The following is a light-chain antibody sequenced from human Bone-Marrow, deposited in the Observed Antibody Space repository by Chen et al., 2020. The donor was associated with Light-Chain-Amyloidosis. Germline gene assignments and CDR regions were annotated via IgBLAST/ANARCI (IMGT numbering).Light chain of an antibody. CDR1: ELPTIY. V-gene: IGLV3-25*03. J-gene: IGLJ2*01. Sequence: SYELTQPPSVSVSPGQTARFTRSGEELPTIYAYWYQQKPGQAPVLVIHRDTERPSGISERFSGSSSGTTATLTISGVQAEDEADYHCQSADSSGTYEVIFGGGTKLTVL. CDR3: QSADSSGTYEVI. CDR2: RDT.